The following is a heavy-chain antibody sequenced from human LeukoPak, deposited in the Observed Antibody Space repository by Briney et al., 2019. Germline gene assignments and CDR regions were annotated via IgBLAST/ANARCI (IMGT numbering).Heavy chain of an antibody. CDR2: ISGSGGST. J-gene: IGHJ3*02. CDR1: GFTFSSYA. D-gene: IGHD6-13*01. V-gene: IGHV3-23*01. CDR3: AKDGSSSWYSQTAVDAFDI. Sequence: GGSLRLSCAASGFTFSSYAMSWVRQAPGKGLEWVSAISGSGGSTYYADSVKGRFTISRDNSKNTLYLQMNSLRAEDTAVYYCAKDGSSSWYSQTAVDAFDIRGQGTMVTVSS.